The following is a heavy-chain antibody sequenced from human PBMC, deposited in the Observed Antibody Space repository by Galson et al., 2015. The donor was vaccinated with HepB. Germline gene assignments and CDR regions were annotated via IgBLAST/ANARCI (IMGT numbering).Heavy chain of an antibody. V-gene: IGHV1-46*01. D-gene: IGHD3-10*01. CDR1: GYTFTSYY. J-gene: IGHJ4*02. CDR2: INPSVGST. Sequence: SVKVSCKASGYTFTSYYIHWVRQAPGQGLEWMGIINPSVGSTSYTQKFQGRVTMTRDTSTRTVYMELSSLRSEDTAVYYCARASLNEPTPGVTFPYYFDYWGQGTLVTVSS. CDR3: ARASLNEPTPGVTFPYYFDY.